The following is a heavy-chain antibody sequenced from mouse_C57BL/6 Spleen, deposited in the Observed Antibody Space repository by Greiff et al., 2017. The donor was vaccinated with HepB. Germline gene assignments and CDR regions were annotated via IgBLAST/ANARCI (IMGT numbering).Heavy chain of an antibody. V-gene: IGHV1-4*01. CDR3: AREQDSSGYGDYFDY. D-gene: IGHD3-2*02. CDR1: GYTFTSYT. J-gene: IGHJ2*01. CDR2: INPSSGYT. Sequence: QVTLKESGAELARPGASVKMSCKASGYTFTSYTMHWVKQRPGQGLEWIGYINPSSGYTKYNQKFKDKATLTADKSSSTAYMQLSSLTSEDSAVYYCAREQDSSGYGDYFDYWGQGTTLTVSS.